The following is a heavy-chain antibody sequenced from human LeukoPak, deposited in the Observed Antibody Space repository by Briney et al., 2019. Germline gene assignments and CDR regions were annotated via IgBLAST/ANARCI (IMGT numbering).Heavy chain of an antibody. D-gene: IGHD6-19*01. J-gene: IGHJ4*02. V-gene: IGHV3-48*03. CDR2: ISSSSSTI. Sequence: GGSLRLSCAASGFTFSSYDMVWVRQAPGKGLEWVSYISSSSSTIYYADSVKGRFTISRDNAKNSLYLQMNSLRAEDTALYYCAKGFFRYSSGWYQFDYWGQGTLVTVSS. CDR1: GFTFSSYD. CDR3: AKGFFRYSSGWYQFDY.